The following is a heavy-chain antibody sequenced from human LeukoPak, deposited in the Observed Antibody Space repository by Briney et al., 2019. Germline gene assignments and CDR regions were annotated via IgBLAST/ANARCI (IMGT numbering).Heavy chain of an antibody. Sequence: GGSLRLSCAAYGFSISDNAMNWVRQAPGKGLEWVSYISSSSDTIYYADSVKGRFTISRDNGKNSVYLQMNSLRAEDTAVYYCAKWGYSNFANWGQGTLVAVSS. CDR3: AKWGYSNFAN. J-gene: IGHJ4*02. V-gene: IGHV3-48*01. CDR2: ISSSSDTI. CDR1: GFSISDNA. D-gene: IGHD5-12*01.